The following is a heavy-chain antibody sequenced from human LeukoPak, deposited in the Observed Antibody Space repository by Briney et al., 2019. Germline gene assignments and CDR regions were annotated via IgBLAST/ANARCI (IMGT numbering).Heavy chain of an antibody. Sequence: GGSLRLSCAASGFTFSSYGMHWVRQAPGKGLEWVSGISWNSGSIGYADSVKGRFTISRDNAKNSLYLQMNSLRAEDTALYYCAKWSRDGNHFDYWGQGTLVTVSS. V-gene: IGHV3-9*01. CDR3: AKWSRDGNHFDY. CDR1: GFTFSSYG. J-gene: IGHJ4*02. D-gene: IGHD5-24*01. CDR2: ISWNSGSI.